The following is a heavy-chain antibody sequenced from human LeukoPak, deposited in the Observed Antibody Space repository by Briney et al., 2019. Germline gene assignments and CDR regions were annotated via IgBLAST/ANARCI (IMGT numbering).Heavy chain of an antibody. CDR2: IFYSGST. D-gene: IGHD3-22*01. J-gene: IGHJ5*02. Sequence: PSETLSLTCTVSGGSISCGDYYWSWIRQPPGKGLKWIGYIFYSGSTNYNPSLKSRVTISVDTSKNQFSLKLSSVTAADTAVYYCASPRSYYDSSGYYISWGQGTLVTVSS. CDR3: ASPRSYYDSSGYYIS. CDR1: GGSISCGDYY. V-gene: IGHV4-61*08.